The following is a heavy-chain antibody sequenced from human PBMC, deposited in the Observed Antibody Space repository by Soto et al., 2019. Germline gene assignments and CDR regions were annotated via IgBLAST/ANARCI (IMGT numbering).Heavy chain of an antibody. Sequence: TLSLTCAFSGCSGISAFCSWSWIRQPPGKGLEWIGYIYHTGSTYYNPSLKSRVTISLDRSNNHFSLELSSVTAADTAVYYCARVPIYYDSSGYYHYGTFDIWGQGTMVNVSS. V-gene: IGHV4-30-2*01. CDR3: ARVPIYYDSSGYYHYGTFDI. CDR1: GCSGISAFCS. J-gene: IGHJ3*02. CDR2: IYHTGST. D-gene: IGHD3-22*01.